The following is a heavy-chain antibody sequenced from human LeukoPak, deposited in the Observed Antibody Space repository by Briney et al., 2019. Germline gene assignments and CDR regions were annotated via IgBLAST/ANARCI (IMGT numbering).Heavy chain of an antibody. CDR2: INHSGST. V-gene: IGHV4-34*01. Sequence: SETLSLTCAVYGGSFSGYYWSWIRQPPGKGLEWIGEINHSGSTNYNPSLKSRVTISVDTSKNQFSLKLSSVTAADTAVYYCARHHRFYDSSGYYLGYYYYYYYMDVWGKGTTVTISS. D-gene: IGHD3-22*01. CDR1: GGSFSGYY. CDR3: ARHHRFYDSSGYYLGYYYYYYYMDV. J-gene: IGHJ6*03.